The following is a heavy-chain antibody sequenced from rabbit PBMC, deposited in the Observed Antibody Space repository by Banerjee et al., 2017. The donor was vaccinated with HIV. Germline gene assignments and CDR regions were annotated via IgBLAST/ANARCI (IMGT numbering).Heavy chain of an antibody. D-gene: IGHD1-1*01. Sequence: QEQLVESGGGLVQPGGSLKLTCTVSGFDFSSYGVSWVRQAPGKGLEWIACINTSSGNTVYASWAKGRFTISKTSSTTVTLQMTSLTAADTATYFCARGYGITSGGARDYFNLWGPGTLVTVS. CDR1: GFDFSSYG. J-gene: IGHJ4*01. V-gene: IGHV1S45*01. CDR2: INTSSGNT. CDR3: ARGYGITSGGARDYFNL.